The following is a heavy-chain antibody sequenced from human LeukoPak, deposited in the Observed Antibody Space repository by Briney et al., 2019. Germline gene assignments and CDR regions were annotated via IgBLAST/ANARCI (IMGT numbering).Heavy chain of an antibody. D-gene: IGHD2-2*01. CDR3: ARGIRDCSRTTCYQPFDY. CDR1: GFTVSSNY. Sequence: AGGSLRLSCAASGFTVSSNYMSWVRQAPGKGLEWVSVIYSGGSTYYADSVKGRFTISRDKSKNTLYLQMSSLRAEDTAVYYCARGIRDCSRTTCYQPFDYWGQGALVTVSS. CDR2: IYSGGST. J-gene: IGHJ4*02. V-gene: IGHV3-53*01.